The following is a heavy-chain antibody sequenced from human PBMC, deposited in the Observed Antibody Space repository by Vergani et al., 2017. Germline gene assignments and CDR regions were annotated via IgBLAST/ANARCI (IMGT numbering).Heavy chain of an antibody. CDR1: GFTVSSNY. CDR3: AREGGDYYGSGSGYYYYYGMDV. Sequence: EVQLVESGGGLIQPGGSLRLSCAASGFTVSSNYMSWVRQAPGKGLEWVSVIYSGGSTYYADSVKGRFTISRDNSKNTLYLQMNSLRAEDTAVYYCAREGGDYYGSGSGYYYYYGMDVWGQGTTVTVSS. CDR2: IYSGGST. J-gene: IGHJ6*02. D-gene: IGHD3-10*01. V-gene: IGHV3-53*01.